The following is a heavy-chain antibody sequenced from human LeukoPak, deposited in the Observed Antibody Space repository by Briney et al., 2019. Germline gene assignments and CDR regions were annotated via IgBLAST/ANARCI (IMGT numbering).Heavy chain of an antibody. CDR2: IYYSGTT. V-gene: IGHV4-59*01. D-gene: IGHD7-27*01. CDR1: GGSFSGYY. CDR3: ARGSLGSNWALSNFDY. Sequence: SETLSLTCAVYGGSFSGYYWSWIRQPPGKGLEWIGYIYYSGTTNYNSSLKSRVTMSVDTSKNQFSLKLSSVTAADTAVYYCARGSLGSNWALSNFDYWGQGTLVTVSS. J-gene: IGHJ4*02.